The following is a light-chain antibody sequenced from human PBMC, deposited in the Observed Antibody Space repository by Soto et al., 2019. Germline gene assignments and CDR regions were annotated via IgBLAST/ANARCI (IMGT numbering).Light chain of an antibody. CDR1: QSISTY. CDR3: QQSYSTPRTWT. Sequence: DIQMTQSPSSLSASVGDRVTITCRASQSISTYLNWYQQKPGKAPELLIYAASSLQSGVPSRFSGSGSGTDFTLTISSLQPEDFATYYCQQSYSTPRTWTFGQGTKVEIK. CDR2: AAS. J-gene: IGKJ1*01. V-gene: IGKV1-39*01.